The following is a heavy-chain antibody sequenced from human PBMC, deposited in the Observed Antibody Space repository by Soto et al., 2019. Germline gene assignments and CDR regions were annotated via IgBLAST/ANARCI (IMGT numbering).Heavy chain of an antibody. CDR3: ARDLWGYCGTDCYPLDV. CDR1: GGSISRYY. J-gene: IGHJ6*02. D-gene: IGHD2-21*02. Sequence: SETLSLTCTVSGGSISRYYLSWIRQPPGKGLEWIGYMYNTGSTVYNPSFKSRVTISVDTSKNQFSLKLNSVTAADTAVYYCARDLWGYCGTDCYPLDVWGQGTTVTVS. V-gene: IGHV4-59*01. CDR2: MYNTGST.